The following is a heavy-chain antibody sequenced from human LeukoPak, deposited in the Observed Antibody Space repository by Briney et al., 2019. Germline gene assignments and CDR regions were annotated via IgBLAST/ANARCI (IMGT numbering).Heavy chain of an antibody. CDR1: GFTFSYYA. CDR2: ISASGIAT. CDR3: AKSSLPENYYYHGMDV. V-gene: IGHV3-23*01. J-gene: IGHJ6*02. Sequence: GGSLRLSCAASGFTFSYYALSWVRQAPGMGPECVSAISASGIATYYAESVKGRFSISRDNSRSPLYLQMNSLRADDTAVYYCAKSSLPENYYYHGMDVRGQGTTVTVSS.